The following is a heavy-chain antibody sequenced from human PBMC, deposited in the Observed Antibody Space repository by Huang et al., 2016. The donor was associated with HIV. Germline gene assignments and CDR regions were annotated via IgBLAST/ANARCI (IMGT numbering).Heavy chain of an antibody. CDR2: MKPNMGNT. Sequence: QVQLVQSEAEVQKPGASVKVSCKASGYTFTHYDINWLRPAAGQGLEWMGWMKPNMGNTGYAQKFQGRVTITRNTAISTAYMELSGLRSEDTAVYYCARADPGYCSGGSCKEFDYWGQGTLVTVSS. CDR3: ARADPGYCSGGSCKEFDY. D-gene: IGHD2-15*01. J-gene: IGHJ4*02. CDR1: GYTFTHYD. V-gene: IGHV1-8*03.